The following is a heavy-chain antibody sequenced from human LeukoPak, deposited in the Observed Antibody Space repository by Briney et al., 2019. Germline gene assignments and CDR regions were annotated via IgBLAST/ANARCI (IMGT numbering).Heavy chain of an antibody. V-gene: IGHV3-30*04. J-gene: IGHJ6*02. CDR3: ARDWLGIRLWSGYYGMDV. CDR2: ISYDGSNK. Sequence: GGSLRLSCAVSGFTFSSYAMHWVRQAPGKGLEWVAVISYDGSNKYYADSVKGRFTISRDNPKNTLYLQMNSLRAEDTAVYYCARDWLGIRLWSGYYGMDVWGQGTTVTVSS. CDR1: GFTFSSYA. D-gene: IGHD5-18*01.